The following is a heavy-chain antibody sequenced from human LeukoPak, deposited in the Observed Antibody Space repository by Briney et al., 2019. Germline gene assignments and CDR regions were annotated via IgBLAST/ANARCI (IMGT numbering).Heavy chain of an antibody. D-gene: IGHD3-10*01. CDR2: ITYSGGT. J-gene: IGHJ4*02. CDR1: GGSISSYY. Sequence: SETLSLTCTVSGGSISSYYWSWIRQPPGKGLEWIGYITYSGGTNYNPSLKSRVTVSVDMSKKQFSLKLTPVTAADTAVYYCARHGGSYSLDYWGQGTLVTVSS. V-gene: IGHV4-59*08. CDR3: ARHGGSYSLDY.